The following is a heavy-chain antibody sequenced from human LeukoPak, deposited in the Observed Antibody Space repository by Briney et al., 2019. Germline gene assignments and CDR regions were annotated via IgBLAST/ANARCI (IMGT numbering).Heavy chain of an antibody. V-gene: IGHV5-51*01. J-gene: IGHJ3*01. Sequence: PGESLKISCKXXGXXXXAYWIXXXXXMPGXGLELMGIVFXXXSXXRYSPSFXXXXXISADKSISTAYLQWSSLRASDTAMYYCVRPSGVVRESIISVQAFDVWGQGTRVTVSS. CDR3: VRPSGVVRESIISVQAFDV. CDR1: GXXXXAYW. D-gene: IGHD3-10*01. CDR2: VFXXXSXX.